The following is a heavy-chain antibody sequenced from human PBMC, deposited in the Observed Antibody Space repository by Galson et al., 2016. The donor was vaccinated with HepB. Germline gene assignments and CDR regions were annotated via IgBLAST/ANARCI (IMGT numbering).Heavy chain of an antibody. CDR1: GYSFTNYW. Sequence: QSGAEVKKAGESLRISCQGIGYSFTNYWIGWVRQMPGKGLEWIGIIYPGDSDTRYSPSFQGQVTISADKYFSTAYLQWTSLKAPDTAMYYCARLWTRETDYDFWSCFPRGAFDIWGQGTMVTVSS. CDR2: IYPGDSDT. CDR3: ARLWTRETDYDFWSCFPRGAFDI. D-gene: IGHD3-3*01. J-gene: IGHJ3*02. V-gene: IGHV5-51*01.